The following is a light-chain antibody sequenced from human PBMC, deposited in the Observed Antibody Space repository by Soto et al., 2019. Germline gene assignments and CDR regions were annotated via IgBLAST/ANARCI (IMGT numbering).Light chain of an antibody. CDR1: QSISSW. V-gene: IGKV1-5*03. CDR2: KAS. J-gene: IGKJ1*01. CDR3: QQYNSYLT. Sequence: DIQMTQSPSTLSASVGDRVTITCRASQSISSWLAWYQQKTGKAPKLLIYKASSLESGVPSRFSGSGAGTEFTLTISSLQRDDFATYYCQQYNSYLTFGQGTKVEIK.